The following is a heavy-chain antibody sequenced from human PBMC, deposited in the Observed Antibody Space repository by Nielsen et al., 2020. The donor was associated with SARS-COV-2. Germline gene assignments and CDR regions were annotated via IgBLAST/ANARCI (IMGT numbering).Heavy chain of an antibody. Sequence: GESLKISCAASGFTFSSYGMHWVRQAPGKGLEWAAVIWYDGSNKYYADSVKGRFTISRDNSKNTLYLQMNSLRAEDTAVYYCARDYSGWVVGYFDYWGQGTLVTVSS. CDR1: GFTFSSYG. V-gene: IGHV3-33*01. D-gene: IGHD6-19*01. CDR3: ARDYSGWVVGYFDY. J-gene: IGHJ4*02. CDR2: IWYDGSNK.